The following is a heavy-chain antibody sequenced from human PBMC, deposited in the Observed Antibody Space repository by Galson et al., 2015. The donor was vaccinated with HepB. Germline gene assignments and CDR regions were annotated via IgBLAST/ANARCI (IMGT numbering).Heavy chain of an antibody. D-gene: IGHD2-21*01. CDR3: VAGPFGPRFQFWYSPVYLQH. V-gene: IGHV4-34*01. CDR2: VNRGGSA. CDR1: SGSFTNYD. J-gene: IGHJ1*01. Sequence: ETLSLTCGVSSGSFTNYDWNWVRQAPGKGPEWIGEVNRGGSATVNPSLQSRVTITRDTSKSQFSLRLSSITAADTAMYYCVAGPFGPRFQFWYSPVYLQHWGRGTQVIVSS.